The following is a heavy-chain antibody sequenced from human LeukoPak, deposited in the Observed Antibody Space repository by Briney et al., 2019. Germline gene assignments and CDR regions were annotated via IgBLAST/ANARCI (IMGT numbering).Heavy chain of an antibody. D-gene: IGHD1-26*01. CDR1: GYTFTSYY. CDR2: INPSGGST. J-gene: IGHJ4*02. Sequence: ASVTVSFTASGYTFTSYYMHWVRQAPGQGLEWMGIINPSGGSTSYAQKFQGRVTMTRDTSTSTVYMELSSLRSEDTAVYYCASGGEWELRAYFDYWGQGTLVTVSS. V-gene: IGHV1-46*01. CDR3: ASGGEWELRAYFDY.